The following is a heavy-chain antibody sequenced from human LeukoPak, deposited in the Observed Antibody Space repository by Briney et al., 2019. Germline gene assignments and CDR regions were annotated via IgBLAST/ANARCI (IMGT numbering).Heavy chain of an antibody. V-gene: IGHV3-30*18. D-gene: IGHD3-22*01. CDR3: AKDYYDSSGYYSYYFDY. CDR1: GFTFSSYG. J-gene: IGHJ4*02. CDR2: ISYDGSNK. Sequence: GGSLRLSCAASGFTFSSYGMHWVRQAPGKGLEWVAVISYDGSNKHYADSVKGRFTISRDNSKNTLYLQMNSLRAEDTAVYYCAKDYYDSSGYYSYYFDYWGQGTLVTVSS.